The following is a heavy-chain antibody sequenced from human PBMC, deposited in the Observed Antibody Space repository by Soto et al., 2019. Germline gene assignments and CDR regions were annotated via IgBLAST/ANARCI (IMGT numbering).Heavy chain of an antibody. CDR3: ARPTVTTHYNYAMDV. D-gene: IGHD4-4*01. CDR2: IWSDGSSK. CDR1: GFTFSTYG. V-gene: IGHV3-33*01. Sequence: QVHLVESGGGVVQPGKSLRLSCAASGFTFSTYGMHWVRQAPGKGLEWVAVIWSDGSSKYYADSVKGRFTISGDNSKNTVSLQMNSLRADDTAVYYCARPTVTTHYNYAMDVWGQGTTVTVSS. J-gene: IGHJ6*02.